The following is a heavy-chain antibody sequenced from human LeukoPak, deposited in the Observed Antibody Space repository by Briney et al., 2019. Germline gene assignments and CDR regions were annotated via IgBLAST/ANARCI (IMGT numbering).Heavy chain of an antibody. CDR2: FDPEDGET. D-gene: IGHD3-10*01. V-gene: IGHV1-24*01. J-gene: IGHJ5*02. Sequence: GASVKVSCKVSGYTLIELPMHWVRQAPGKGLEWMGGFDPEDGETIYAQKFQGKVTMTEDTSTDTAYMELTRLTSEDTAVYYCTTDRLRSMVRGVLRSLEGFDPWGQGTLVTVSS. CDR3: TTDRLRSMVRGVLRSLEGFDP. CDR1: GYTLIELP.